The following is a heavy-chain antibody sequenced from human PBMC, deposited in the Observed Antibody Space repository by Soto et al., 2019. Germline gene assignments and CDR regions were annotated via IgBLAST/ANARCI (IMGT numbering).Heavy chain of an antibody. J-gene: IGHJ3*02. Sequence: QVQLVESGGGVVQPGRSLRLACAASGFTFTNYAFTWVRQTPGKGLEWVAVVWYDGSHAFYADSVKGRFTISRDDSNNTLYLEMNSLRIEDTAVYWCAREGQGSSDYGYYAFDIWGQGAMVTVSS. V-gene: IGHV3-33*01. CDR3: AREGQGSSDYGYYAFDI. CDR2: VWYDGSHA. CDR1: GFTFTNYA. D-gene: IGHD4-17*01.